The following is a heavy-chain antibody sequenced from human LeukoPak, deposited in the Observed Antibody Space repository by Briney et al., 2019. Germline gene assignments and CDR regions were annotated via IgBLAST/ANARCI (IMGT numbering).Heavy chain of an antibody. J-gene: IGHJ4*02. Sequence: GTLSLTCAVSGGSISSSNWWSWVRQPPGKGLEWIGEIYHSGSTNYNPALESRVAISLDTSKNQFSLKLSSVTAADTAMYYCVSRPYNRRNTYHGVFDYWGQGALVTVSS. CDR2: IYHSGST. D-gene: IGHD1/OR15-1a*01. CDR3: VSRPYNRRNTYHGVFDY. V-gene: IGHV4-4*02. CDR1: GGSISSSNW.